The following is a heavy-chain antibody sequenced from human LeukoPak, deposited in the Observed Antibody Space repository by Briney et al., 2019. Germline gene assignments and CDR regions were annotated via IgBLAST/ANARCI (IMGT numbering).Heavy chain of an antibody. CDR1: GYTFTSYD. Sequence: GASVNVSCKASGYTFTSYDINWVRQATGQGLEWMGWMNPNRGNTGYAQKFQGRVTMTRNTSISTAYMELSSLRSEDTAVYYCARSGYSYGLEYYYYMDVWGKGTTVTISS. J-gene: IGHJ6*03. CDR3: ARSGYSYGLEYYYYMDV. D-gene: IGHD5-18*01. CDR2: MNPNRGNT. V-gene: IGHV1-8*01.